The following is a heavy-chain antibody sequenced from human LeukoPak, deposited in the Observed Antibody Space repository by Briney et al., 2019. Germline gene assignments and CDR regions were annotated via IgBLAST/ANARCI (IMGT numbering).Heavy chain of an antibody. CDR1: GGSISSYY. Sequence: SETLSLTCTVSGGSISSYYWSWIRQPPGKGLEWIGYIYYSGSTNYNPSLKSRVTISVDTSKNQFSLKLSSVTAADTAVYYCARIPKYCSSTSCYSDWGQGTLVTVSS. CDR2: IYYSGST. CDR3: ARIPKYCSSTSCYSD. J-gene: IGHJ4*02. D-gene: IGHD2-2*01. V-gene: IGHV4-59*08.